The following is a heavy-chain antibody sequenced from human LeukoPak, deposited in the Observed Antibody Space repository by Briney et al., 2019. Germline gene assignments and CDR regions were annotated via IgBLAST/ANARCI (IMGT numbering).Heavy chain of an antibody. CDR3: ASTYCSSTSCYAENIYYYYYMDV. CDR2: ISGSGGST. D-gene: IGHD2-2*01. J-gene: IGHJ6*03. V-gene: IGHV3-23*01. Sequence: GGSLRLSCAASGFTFSSYGMSWVRLVPGKGLEWVSAISGSGGSTYYADSVKGRFTISRDNSKNTLYLQMNSLRAEDTAVYYCASTYCSSTSCYAENIYYYYYMDVWGKGTTVTISS. CDR1: GFTFSSYG.